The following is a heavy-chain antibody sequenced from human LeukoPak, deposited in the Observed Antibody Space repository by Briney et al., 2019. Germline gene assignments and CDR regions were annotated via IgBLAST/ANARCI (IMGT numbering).Heavy chain of an antibody. CDR3: ARHGGGVDY. Sequence: GGSLRLSCAASGFTFSSFEVNWVRQAPGKGLEWMGIIYPGDSDTRYSPSFQGQVTISADTSITTAYLQWSSLKASDTAMYYCARHGGGVDYWGQGTLVTVSS. V-gene: IGHV5-51*01. D-gene: IGHD3-16*01. J-gene: IGHJ4*02. CDR1: GFTFSSFE. CDR2: IYPGDSDT.